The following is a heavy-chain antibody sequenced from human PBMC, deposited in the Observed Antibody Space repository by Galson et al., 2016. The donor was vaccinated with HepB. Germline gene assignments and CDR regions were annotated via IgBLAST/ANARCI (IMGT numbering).Heavy chain of an antibody. V-gene: IGHV3-30*18. D-gene: IGHD6-6*01. CDR2: ISYDGSNK. Sequence: SLRLSCAASGFIFTNYGMHWVRQAPGKRLEWVAVISYDGSNKYYADSVKGRFTFSRDNSKNTLYLQMNSLRADDTAVYYCAKDRLAARSPWSSYYFDYWGQGTLVTVSS. J-gene: IGHJ4*02. CDR1: GFIFTNYG. CDR3: AKDRLAARSPWSSYYFDY.